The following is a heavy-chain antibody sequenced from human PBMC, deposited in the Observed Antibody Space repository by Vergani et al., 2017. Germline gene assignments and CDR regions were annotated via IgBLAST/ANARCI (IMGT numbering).Heavy chain of an antibody. CDR1: GFTFSSYA. Sequence: EVQLLESGGGLVQPGGSLRLSCAASGFTFSSYAMSWVRQAPGKGLEWVSAISGSGGSTYYADSVKGRFTISRDNSKNTLYLQMNSLKAEDTAVYYCARLRSSWYSDASDYWGQGTLVTVSS. D-gene: IGHD6-13*01. V-gene: IGHV3-23*01. CDR3: ARLRSSWYSDASDY. CDR2: ISGSGGST. J-gene: IGHJ4*02.